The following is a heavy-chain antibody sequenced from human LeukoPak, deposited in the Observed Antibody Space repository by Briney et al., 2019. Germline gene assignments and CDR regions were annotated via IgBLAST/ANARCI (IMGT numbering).Heavy chain of an antibody. V-gene: IGHV4-30-4*01. CDR3: ASQAYSSGRLVDN. Sequence: PSQTLSLTCTVSGGSISSGDYYWSWIRQPPGKGLEWIGYIYYSGSTYYNPSLKSRVTMSVDKSKNQFSLKLSSVTAADTAVYYCASQAYSSGRLVDNWGRGTLVTVSS. CDR2: IYYSGST. D-gene: IGHD6-19*01. J-gene: IGHJ4*02. CDR1: GGSISSGDYY.